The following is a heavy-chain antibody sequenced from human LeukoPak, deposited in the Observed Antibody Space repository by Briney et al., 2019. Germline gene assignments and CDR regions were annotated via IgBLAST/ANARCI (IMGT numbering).Heavy chain of an antibody. V-gene: IGHV4-39*01. D-gene: IGHD4-23*01. CDR2: IYYSGTT. CDR3: ARVGGGYINY. CDR1: GGSISSLSYH. J-gene: IGHJ4*02. Sequence: SETLSLTCSVSGGSISSLSYHWGWIRQPPGKGLEWIGSIYYSGTTYYNPSLESRVTISVDTSKDQFSLKLNSVTAADTAVYYCARVGGGYINYWGQGTLVTVSS.